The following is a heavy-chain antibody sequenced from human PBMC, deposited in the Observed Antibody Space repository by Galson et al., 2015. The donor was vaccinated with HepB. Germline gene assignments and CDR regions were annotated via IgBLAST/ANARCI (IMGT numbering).Heavy chain of an antibody. J-gene: IGHJ6*02. CDR3: ARDQPDYDQDYYYGMDV. CDR1: GYTFTSYG. Sequence: SVKVSCKASGYTFTSYGISWVRQAPGQGLEWMGWISAYNGNTNYAQKLQGRVTMTTDTSTSTAYMELRSLRSDDTAVYYCARDQPDYDQDYYYGMDVWGQGTTVTVSS. D-gene: IGHD3-3*01. V-gene: IGHV1-18*04. CDR2: ISAYNGNT.